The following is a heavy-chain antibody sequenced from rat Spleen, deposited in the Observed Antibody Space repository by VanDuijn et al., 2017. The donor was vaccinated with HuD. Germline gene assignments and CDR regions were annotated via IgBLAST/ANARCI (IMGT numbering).Heavy chain of an antibody. CDR3: ATAGTRISRFAY. J-gene: IGHJ3*01. Sequence: EVQLVESGGGLVQPGRSLKLSCAASGFTFSNYGMHWIRQAPTKGLDWVASISPSGGSTHYRDSAKGRFPLSRDNAKSTLYLQMDSLRSEDTATYYCATAGTRISRFAYWGQGTLVTVSS. V-gene: IGHV5-19*01. CDR2: ISPSGGST. CDR1: GFTFSNYG. D-gene: IGHD1-4*01.